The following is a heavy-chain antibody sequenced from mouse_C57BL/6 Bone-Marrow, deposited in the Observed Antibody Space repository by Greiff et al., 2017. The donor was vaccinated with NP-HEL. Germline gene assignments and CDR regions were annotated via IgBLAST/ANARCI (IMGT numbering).Heavy chain of an antibody. CDR1: GFNITNTY. CDR3: AYYYSGSSPYYAMDY. D-gene: IGHD1-1*01. Sequence: EVQLQQSVAELVRPGASVKLSCTASGFNITNTYMHWVKQRPEQGLEWIGRIDPANGNTKYAPKFQGKATITADTSSNSANLHLRSLTSEDTAIYYCAYYYSGSSPYYAMDYWGQGTSVTVSS. CDR2: IDPANGNT. V-gene: IGHV14-3*01. J-gene: IGHJ4*01.